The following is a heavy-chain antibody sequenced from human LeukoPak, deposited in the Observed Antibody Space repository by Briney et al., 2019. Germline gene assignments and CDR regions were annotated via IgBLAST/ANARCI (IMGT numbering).Heavy chain of an antibody. CDR2: INPSGGST. J-gene: IGHJ4*02. CDR3: ARDYLKVVVAGTAPSAGHMDY. V-gene: IGHV1-46*01. Sequence: EASVKVSCKASGYTFTDYYMHWVRQAPGQGLEWMGIINPSGGSTSYAQKFQGRVTMTRDTSTSTVYMELSSLRSEDMAVYYCARDYLKVVVAGTAPSAGHMDYWGQGTLVTVSS. D-gene: IGHD2-15*01. CDR1: GYTFTDYY.